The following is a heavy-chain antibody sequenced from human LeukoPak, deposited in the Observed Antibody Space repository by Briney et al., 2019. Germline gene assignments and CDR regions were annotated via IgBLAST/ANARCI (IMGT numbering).Heavy chain of an antibody. V-gene: IGHV4-38-2*01. CDR3: ARGEQSGSFSDY. J-gene: IGHJ4*02. Sequence: SETLSLTCAVSGYSISSGYYWGWIRQPPGEGLEWIGSIYHSGSTYYNPSLKSRVTISVDTSKNQFSLKLSSVTAADTAVYYCARGEQSGSFSDYWGQGTLVTVSS. D-gene: IGHD1-26*01. CDR2: IYHSGST. CDR1: GYSISSGYY.